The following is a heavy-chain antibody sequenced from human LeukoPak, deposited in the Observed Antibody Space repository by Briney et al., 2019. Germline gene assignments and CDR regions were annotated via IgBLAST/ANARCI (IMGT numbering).Heavy chain of an antibody. V-gene: IGHV4-34*01. CDR1: GGSFIGYY. CDR3: ARGLQQWLVWSPWFAP. J-gene: IGHJ5*02. Sequence: KTSETLSLTCAVYGGSFIGYYWSWIRQPPGKGLEWIGEINHSGSTDYNPSLKSRVTISVDTSKNQFSLKLTSVTAADTAVYYCARGLQQWLVWSPWFAPWGQGTLVTVSS. D-gene: IGHD6-19*01. CDR2: INHSGST.